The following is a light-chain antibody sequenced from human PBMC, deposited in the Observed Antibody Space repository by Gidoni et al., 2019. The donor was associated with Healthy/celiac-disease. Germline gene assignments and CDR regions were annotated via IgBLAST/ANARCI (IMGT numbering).Light chain of an antibody. Sequence: EVVLTQSQDTLSLSPGEGTTLSCRASQSVSSYLAWYQQMPGQAPRLLIYDASHRDTGIPARFSGSVSGTDFTLTISSLEPEDFAVYYFQPRSNCPPPFGQGIKVEI. CDR3: QPRSNCPPP. V-gene: IGKV3-11*01. CDR1: QSVSSY. CDR2: DAS. J-gene: IGKJ1*01.